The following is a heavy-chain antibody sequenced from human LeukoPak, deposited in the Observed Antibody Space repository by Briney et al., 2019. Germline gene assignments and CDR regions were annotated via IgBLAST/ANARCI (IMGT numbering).Heavy chain of an antibody. J-gene: IGHJ3*02. D-gene: IGHD2-2*01. V-gene: IGHV4-34*01. CDR2: INHSGST. CDR1: GGSFSGYY. Sequence: LSETLSLTCAVYGGSFSGYYWSWIRQPPGKGLEWIGEINHSGSTNYNPSLKSRVTISVDTSKNQFSLKLSSVTAADTAVYYCARAPRCSSTSCYLGAFDIWGQGTMVTVSS. CDR3: ARAPRCSSTSCYLGAFDI.